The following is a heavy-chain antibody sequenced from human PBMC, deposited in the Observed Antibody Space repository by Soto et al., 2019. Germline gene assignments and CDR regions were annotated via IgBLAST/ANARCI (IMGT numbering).Heavy chain of an antibody. V-gene: IGHV2-5*02. J-gene: IGHJ5*02. D-gene: IGHD2-15*01. CDR3: APTFPRHTAGSSGGSFPPAFDP. CDR1: GFSLTTSGVG. Sequence: QITLKESGPTLLKPTQTLTLTCTFSGFSLTTSGVGVGWIRQPPGKALEWLALIYWDDDKRYSPSLHSRLTITKDTSKNQVVLTMTNMGPVDTATYYCAPTFPRHTAGSSGGSFPPAFDPLGQGTLVTVSA. CDR2: IYWDDDK.